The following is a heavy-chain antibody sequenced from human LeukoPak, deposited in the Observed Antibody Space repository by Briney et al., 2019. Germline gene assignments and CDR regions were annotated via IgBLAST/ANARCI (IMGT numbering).Heavy chain of an antibody. V-gene: IGHV3-13*01. D-gene: IGHD5/OR15-5a*01. CDR3: ARDLRFYGMDV. J-gene: IGHJ6*02. CDR1: GFTFSSYD. Sequence: GGSLRLSCAASGFTFSSYDMHWVRQATGKGLEWVSAIGTAGDTYYPGSVKGRFTISRENAKNSLYLQMNGLRAGDTAVYYCARDLRFYGMDVWGQGTTVTVSS. CDR2: IGTAGDT.